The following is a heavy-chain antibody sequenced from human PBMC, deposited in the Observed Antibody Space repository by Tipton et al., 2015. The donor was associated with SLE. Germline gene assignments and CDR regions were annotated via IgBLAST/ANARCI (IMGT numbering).Heavy chain of an antibody. D-gene: IGHD1-7*01. Sequence: SLRLSCTASGFTFSDYAMNWVRQAPGKGLEWVSAIIGSASSTYYGDSVKGRFTISRDNSKNTLYLQMYSLRAEDTAVYYCAKAVSWNFDYYYMDVWGKGTTVTVSS. J-gene: IGHJ6*03. CDR1: GFTFSDYA. V-gene: IGHV3-23*01. CDR2: IIGSASST. CDR3: AKAVSWNFDYYYMDV.